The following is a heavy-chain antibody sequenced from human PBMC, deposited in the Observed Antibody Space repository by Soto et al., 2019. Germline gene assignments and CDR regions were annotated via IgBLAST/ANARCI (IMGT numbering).Heavy chain of an antibody. J-gene: IGHJ6*02. CDR1: GFTFSSYG. V-gene: IGHV3-33*01. D-gene: IGHD6-13*01. CDR3: AREHPFYSSSTGVYYYYYGMDV. Sequence: GGSLRLSCAASGFTFSSYGMHWVRQAPGKGLEWVAVIWYDGSNKYYADSVKGRFTISRDNSKNTLYLQMNSLRAEDTAVYFCAREHPFYSSSTGVYYYYYGMDVWGQGT. CDR2: IWYDGSNK.